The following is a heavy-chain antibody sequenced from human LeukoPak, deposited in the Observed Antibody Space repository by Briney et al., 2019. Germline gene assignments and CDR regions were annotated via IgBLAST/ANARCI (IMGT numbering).Heavy chain of an antibody. D-gene: IGHD3-22*01. Sequence: PWGSLRLSCAASGFPFSYYYMSWIRPAPGKGLEWVSYISSSGYTIYYAGSVKGRFTISRDNAKNSLYLQMNSLRAEDTAVYYCARDSAILNVDTTMIVVAERMPDAFDIWGQGTMVTVSS. CDR3: ARDSAILNVDTTMIVVAERMPDAFDI. V-gene: IGHV3-11*01. CDR2: ISSSGYTI. J-gene: IGHJ3*02. CDR1: GFPFSYYY.